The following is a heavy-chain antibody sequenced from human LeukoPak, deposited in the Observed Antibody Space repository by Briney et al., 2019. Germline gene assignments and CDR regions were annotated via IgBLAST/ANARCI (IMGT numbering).Heavy chain of an antibody. V-gene: IGHV3-9*01. CDR1: GFTFDDYA. J-gene: IGHJ5*02. CDR2: ISWNSGSI. Sequence: GGSLRLSRAASGFTFDDYAMHWVRQAPGKGLEWVSGISWNSGSIGYADSVKGRFTISRDNAKNSLYLQMNSLRAEDTAVYYCAKDPPIDPWGQGTLVTVSS. CDR3: AKDPPIDP.